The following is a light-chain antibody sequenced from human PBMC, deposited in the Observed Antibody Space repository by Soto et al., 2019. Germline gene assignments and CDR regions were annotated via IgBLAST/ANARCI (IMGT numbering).Light chain of an antibody. Sequence: QSVLAQPSPLSGSPGQSINIPCTGTSGDVGGYNLVSWYQQHPGKAPKLMIYEVTERPSGVSNRFSGSKSGNTASLTISGLQTDDEADYYCCSYAGNSEVFGTGTKVTVL. J-gene: IGLJ1*01. CDR1: SGDVGGYNL. CDR2: EVT. CDR3: CSYAGNSEV. V-gene: IGLV2-23*02.